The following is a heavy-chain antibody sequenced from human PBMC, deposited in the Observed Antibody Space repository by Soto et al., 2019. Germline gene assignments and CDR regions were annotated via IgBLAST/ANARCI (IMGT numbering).Heavy chain of an antibody. Sequence: SETLSLTCAVYGGSFSGYYWSWIRQPPGKGLEWIGEINHSGSTNYNPSLKSRVTISVDTSKNQFSLKLSSVTAADTAVYYCARVKTSYGFYYYYYGMDVWGQGTKVTVYS. J-gene: IGHJ6*02. CDR2: INHSGST. CDR3: ARVKTSYGFYYYYYGMDV. V-gene: IGHV4-34*01. D-gene: IGHD5-18*01. CDR1: GGSFSGYY.